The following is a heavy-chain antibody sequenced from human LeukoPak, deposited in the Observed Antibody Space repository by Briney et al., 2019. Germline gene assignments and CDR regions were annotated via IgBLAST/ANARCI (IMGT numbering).Heavy chain of an antibody. CDR1: DYSISDGYY. CDR3: ARAGGSGSSPFDY. V-gene: IGHV4-38-2*02. Sequence: KPSETLSLTCTVSDYSISDGYYWARIRQPPGKGLEWIGNIYQSGGTYHNPSLKSRVIISVDTSKNQFSLKVNSVTAADTAVYYCARAGGSGSSPFDYWGQGTLVTVSS. J-gene: IGHJ4*02. D-gene: IGHD1-26*01. CDR2: IYQSGGT.